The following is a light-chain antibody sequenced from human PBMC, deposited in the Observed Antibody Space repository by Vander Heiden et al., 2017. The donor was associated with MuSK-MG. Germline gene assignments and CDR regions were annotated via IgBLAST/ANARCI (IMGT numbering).Light chain of an antibody. CDR1: NIGGKS. CDR2: YDN. Sequence: SYVLTPPPSVSVAPGDTARITCGGDNIGGKSVHWYQQKPGQAPVLVIYYDNERPSGIPERFSGSNSGDTATLTISRVDAGDEADYYCQVWDSDRDHPVFGAGTKVTAL. J-gene: IGLJ1*01. CDR3: QVWDSDRDHPV. V-gene: IGLV3-21*04.